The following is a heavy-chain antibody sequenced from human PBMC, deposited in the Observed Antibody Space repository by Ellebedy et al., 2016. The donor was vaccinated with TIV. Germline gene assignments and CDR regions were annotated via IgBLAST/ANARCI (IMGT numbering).Heavy chain of an antibody. Sequence: ESLKIYCAASGFTFSSSAMSWLRQPPGKGLEWIGEINHSGSTNYNPSLKSRVTISVDTSKNQFTLMLRSVTAADTAIYYCARGQYWGQGTLVTVSS. V-gene: IGHV4-34*01. CDR1: GFTFSSSA. CDR2: INHSGST. J-gene: IGHJ4*02. CDR3: ARGQY.